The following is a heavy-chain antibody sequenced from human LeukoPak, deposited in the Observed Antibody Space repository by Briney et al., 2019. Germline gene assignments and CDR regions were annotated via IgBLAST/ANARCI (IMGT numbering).Heavy chain of an antibody. CDR2: IYTSGST. CDR1: GGSISRYY. CDR3: AREGAARRGVLLWFGDRGLPDYYYYYGMDV. J-gene: IGHJ6*02. D-gene: IGHD3-10*01. Sequence: PSETLSLTCTVSGGSISRYYWNWIRQPAGKGLEWIGRIYTSGSTNYNPSLKSRVTMSVDTSKNQFSLKLSSVTAADTAVYYCAREGAARRGVLLWFGDRGLPDYYYYYGMDVWGQGTTVTVSS. V-gene: IGHV4-4*07.